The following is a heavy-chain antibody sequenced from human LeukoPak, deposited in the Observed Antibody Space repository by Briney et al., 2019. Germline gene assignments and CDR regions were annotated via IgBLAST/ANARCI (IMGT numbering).Heavy chain of an antibody. CDR1: GFTFSSYG. J-gene: IGHJ5*02. CDR2: IWSDGSNK. D-gene: IGHD1-26*01. CDR3: AKSRGATGSDWFDP. V-gene: IGHV3-33*06. Sequence: GRSLRLSCAASGFTFSSYGMHWVRQAPGKGLEWVAVIWSDGSNKDYADSVKGRFTISRDNSKNTLYLEMNRLGAEDTAVYYCAKSRGATGSDWFDPWGQGTLVSVSS.